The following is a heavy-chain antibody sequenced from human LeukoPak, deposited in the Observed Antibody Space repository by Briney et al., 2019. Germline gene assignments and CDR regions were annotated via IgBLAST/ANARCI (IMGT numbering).Heavy chain of an antibody. Sequence: SEALSLTCAVYGGSFSGYYWSWIRQPPGKGLEWIGEINHSGSTNYNPSLKSRVTISVDTSKNQFSLKLSSVTAADTAVYYCARNGDYYYYGMDVWGQGTTVTVSS. D-gene: IGHD4-17*01. CDR2: INHSGST. V-gene: IGHV4-34*01. CDR3: ARNGDYYYYGMDV. J-gene: IGHJ6*02. CDR1: GGSFSGYY.